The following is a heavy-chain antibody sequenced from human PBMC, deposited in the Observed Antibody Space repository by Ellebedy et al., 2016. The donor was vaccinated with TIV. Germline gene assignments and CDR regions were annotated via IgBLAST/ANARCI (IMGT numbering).Heavy chain of an antibody. CDR1: GYTLTELS. D-gene: IGHD1-26*01. V-gene: IGHV1-24*01. Sequence: ASVKVSCXVSGYTLTELSMHWVRQAPGQGLEWMGGFDPEDGETIYAQKFQGRVTMTEDTSTDTAYMELSSLRSEDTAVYYCATDLTSGATRGKNYWGQGTLVTVSS. CDR3: ATDLTSGATRGKNY. CDR2: FDPEDGET. J-gene: IGHJ4*02.